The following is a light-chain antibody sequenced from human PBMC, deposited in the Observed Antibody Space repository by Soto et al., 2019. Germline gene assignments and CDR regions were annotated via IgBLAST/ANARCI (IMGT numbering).Light chain of an antibody. CDR2: GAS. CDR3: QQYGRSPPSWT. V-gene: IGKV3-20*01. J-gene: IGKJ1*01. CDR1: QRISNSF. Sequence: ETVVTQSPGTLSFSPGERATLFCRASQRISNSFLAWYQQKPGQAPSLLIFGASSRATGIPDRFSGSGSGTEFTLTIDRLEPEDFAVYYCQQYGRSPPSWTFGQGTKVEIK.